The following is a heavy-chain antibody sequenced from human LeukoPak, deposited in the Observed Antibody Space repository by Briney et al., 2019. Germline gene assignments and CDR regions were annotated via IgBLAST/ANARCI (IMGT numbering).Heavy chain of an antibody. J-gene: IGHJ4*02. D-gene: IGHD3-10*01. V-gene: IGHV3-23*01. CDR2: TSGSGGST. CDR3: AKRPRGNYLDPFDY. Sequence: PGGSLRLSCAASGFTFSSYAMSWVRQAPGKGLEWVSGTSGSGGSTYYADSVKGRFTISRDNSKNRLYLQMNSLRAEDTAVYYCAKRPRGNYLDPFDYWGQGTLVTVSS. CDR1: GFTFSSYA.